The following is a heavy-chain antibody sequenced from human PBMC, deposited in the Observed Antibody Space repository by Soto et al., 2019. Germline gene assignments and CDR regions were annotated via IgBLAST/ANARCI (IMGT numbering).Heavy chain of an antibody. CDR2: VQPGESHI. Sequence: GESLKISCNGSGDSFTNYWIGWVRQMPGKGLEWMGIVQPGESHIIYSPSFQGQVTISADRSISTAYLQWSSLKASDTAMYYCARTSSSWYMDVWGQGTTVTVSS. V-gene: IGHV5-51*01. D-gene: IGHD6-13*01. J-gene: IGHJ6*02. CDR1: GDSFTNYW. CDR3: ARTSSSWYMDV.